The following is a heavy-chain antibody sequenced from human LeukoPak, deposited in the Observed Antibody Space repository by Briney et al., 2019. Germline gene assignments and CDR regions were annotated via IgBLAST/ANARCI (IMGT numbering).Heavy chain of an antibody. CDR3: ARGQLSSSWYFGY. Sequence: GGSLRLSCAASGFTVSSNYMSWVRQAPGKGLEWVSVIYSGGSTYYADSVKGRFTISRDNAKNSLYLQMNSLRAEDTAVYYCARGQLSSSWYFGYWGQGTLVTVSS. CDR1: GFTVSSNY. CDR2: IYSGGST. J-gene: IGHJ4*02. D-gene: IGHD6-13*01. V-gene: IGHV3-53*01.